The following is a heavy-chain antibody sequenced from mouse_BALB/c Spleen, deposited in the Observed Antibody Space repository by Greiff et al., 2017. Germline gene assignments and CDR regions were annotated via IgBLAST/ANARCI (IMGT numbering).Heavy chain of an antibody. CDR1: GFTFSSFG. Sequence: DVKLVESGGGLVQPGGSRKLSCAASGFTFSSFGMHWVRQAPEKGLEWVAYISSGSSTIYYADTVKGRFTISRDNPKNTLFLQMTSLRSEDTAMYYCAKYGKGDYFDYWGQGTTLTVSS. CDR2: ISSGSSTI. D-gene: IGHD2-10*02. V-gene: IGHV5-17*02. CDR3: AKYGKGDYFDY. J-gene: IGHJ2*01.